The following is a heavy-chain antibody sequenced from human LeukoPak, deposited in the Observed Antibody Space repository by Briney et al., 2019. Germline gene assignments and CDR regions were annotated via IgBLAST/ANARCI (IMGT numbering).Heavy chain of an antibody. CDR1: GYTFTGYY. Sequence: ASVKVSCKASGYTFTGYYMHWVRQAPGQGLEWMGWINPNSGGTNYAQKFQGRVTMTRDTSISTAYMELSRLRSDDTAVYYCARVSYYYYDSSGYYDYWGQGTLVTVSS. J-gene: IGHJ4*02. D-gene: IGHD3-22*01. CDR2: INPNSGGT. V-gene: IGHV1-2*02. CDR3: ARVSYYYYDSSGYYDY.